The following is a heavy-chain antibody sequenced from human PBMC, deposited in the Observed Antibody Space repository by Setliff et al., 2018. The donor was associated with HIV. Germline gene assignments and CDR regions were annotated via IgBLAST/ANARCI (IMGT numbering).Heavy chain of an antibody. V-gene: IGHV4-34*01. CDR1: GGSFSGYF. CDR2: INQSGNS. D-gene: IGHD3-10*01. J-gene: IGHJ4*02. CDR3: VRRPIIRGKPFDL. Sequence: PSETLSLTCAVYGGSFSGYFWSWIRQFPGRGLEWITEINQSGNSNHNPSLKSRVTVSVDLSKNQFSLTLNSVTAADTAVYYCVRRPIIRGKPFDLWGQGTQVTVSS.